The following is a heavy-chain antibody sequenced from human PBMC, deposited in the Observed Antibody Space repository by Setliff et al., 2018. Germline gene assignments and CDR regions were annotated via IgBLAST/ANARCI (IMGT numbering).Heavy chain of an antibody. CDR2: AHQSGTT. J-gene: IGHJ4*02. Sequence: LSLTCAVSDYSITNNYYWGWTRQAPGKGLEWIGTAHQSGTTFYNPSLKGRVTMSVDTSKSQFSLKLNSVTATDTAVYYCARQPTGTYQWTFDSWGQGTLVTVSS. D-gene: IGHD1-26*01. V-gene: IGHV4-38-2*01. CDR3: ARQPTGTYQWTFDS. CDR1: DYSITNNYY.